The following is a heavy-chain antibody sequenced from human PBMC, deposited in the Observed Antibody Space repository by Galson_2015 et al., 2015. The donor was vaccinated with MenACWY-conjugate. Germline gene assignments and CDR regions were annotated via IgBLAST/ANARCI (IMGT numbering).Heavy chain of an antibody. D-gene: IGHD6-19*01. V-gene: IGHV3-21*01. CDR3: ARGERAVAGTVDYFDY. Sequence: SLRLSCAASGFTFSSYSMNWVRQAPGKGLEWVSSISSSSSYIYYADSVKGRFTISRDNAKNSLYLQMNSLRAEDTAVYYCARGERAVAGTVDYFDYWGQGTLVTVSS. J-gene: IGHJ4*02. CDR1: GFTFSSYS. CDR2: ISSSSSYI.